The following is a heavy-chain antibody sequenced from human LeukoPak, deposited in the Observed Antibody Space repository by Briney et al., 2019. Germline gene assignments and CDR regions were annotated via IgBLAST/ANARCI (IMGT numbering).Heavy chain of an antibody. CDR3: ARVVIAAAAHWFDP. Sequence: GGSLRLSCVASGFIFTTYGMHWVRQAPGRGLEWVAFIRFDGCEEDYGDSAKGRFTISRDNSKYTLFLQMNSLRLEDTAVYDFARVVIAAAAHWFDPWGEGTLLTV. J-gene: IGHJ5*02. V-gene: IGHV3-30*02. D-gene: IGHD6-13*01. CDR2: IRFDGCEE. CDR1: GFIFTTYG.